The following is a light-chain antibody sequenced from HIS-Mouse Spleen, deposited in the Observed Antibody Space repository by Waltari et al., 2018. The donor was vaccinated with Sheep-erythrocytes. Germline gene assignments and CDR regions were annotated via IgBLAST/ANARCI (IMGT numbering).Light chain of an antibody. V-gene: IGLV3-21*02. CDR3: QVWDSSSDHVV. Sequence: SYVLTQSPSVSVAPGQTARNTCGGNNIGSKSVHWYQPKPGQAPVLVFYDDSDRPSGIPERFSGSNSGNTATLTISRVEAGDEADYYCQVWDSSSDHVVFGGGTKLTVL. CDR1: NIGSKS. J-gene: IGLJ2*01. CDR2: DDS.